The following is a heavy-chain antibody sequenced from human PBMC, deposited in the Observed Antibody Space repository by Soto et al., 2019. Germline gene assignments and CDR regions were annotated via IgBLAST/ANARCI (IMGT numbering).Heavy chain of an antibody. Sequence: GGSLRLSCAASGFTFSSYGMHWVRQAPGKGLEWVAVIWYDGSNKYYADSVKGRFTISRDNSKNTLYLQMNSLRAEDTAVYYCARDHGYSGYDWTYYYYGMDVWGQGTTVTVSS. J-gene: IGHJ6*02. D-gene: IGHD5-12*01. CDR1: GFTFSSYG. CDR2: IWYDGSNK. CDR3: ARDHGYSGYDWTYYYYGMDV. V-gene: IGHV3-33*01.